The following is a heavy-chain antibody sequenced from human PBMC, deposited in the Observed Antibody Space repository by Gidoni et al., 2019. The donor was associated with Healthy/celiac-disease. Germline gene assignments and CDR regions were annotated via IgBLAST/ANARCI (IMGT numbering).Heavy chain of an antibody. D-gene: IGHD2-8*01. CDR3: ASGIKGCTNGVCYYYYYYGMDV. V-gene: IGHV4-31*02. Sequence: DPLKGLEWIGYIYYSGSTDYNPSLKSRVHISVDTSKNQFSLKLSSVTAAYPAVYYCASGIKGCTNGVCYYYYYYGMDVWGQGTTVTVSS. CDR2: IYYSGST. J-gene: IGHJ6*02.